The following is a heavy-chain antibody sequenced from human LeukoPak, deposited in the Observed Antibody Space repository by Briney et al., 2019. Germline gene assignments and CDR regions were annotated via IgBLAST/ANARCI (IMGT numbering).Heavy chain of an antibody. V-gene: IGHV4-4*07. J-gene: IGHJ6*04. Sequence: SETLSLTCTVSGDSISNYYWSWIRQPAGKGLEWIGRIYTSGSTDYNPSLKSRVTMSVDTSKNQFSLKVNSVTAADTAVYYCARHLKYRIAARVDVWGKGTTVTVSS. CDR1: GDSISNYY. CDR3: ARHLKYRIAARVDV. D-gene: IGHD6-6*01. CDR2: IYTSGST.